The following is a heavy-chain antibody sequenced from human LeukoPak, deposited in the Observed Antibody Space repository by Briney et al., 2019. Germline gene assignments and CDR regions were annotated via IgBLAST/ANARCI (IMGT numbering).Heavy chain of an antibody. CDR2: IVVGSGNT. Sequence: ASVKVSCKASGFTFTTSAVQWVRQARGQRLEWIGWIVVGSGNTNYAQKFQERVTITRDMSTSTVYMDLSSQRSEDTAVYYCVRDHDYYFGYWGQGILVTVSA. J-gene: IGHJ4*02. D-gene: IGHD3-16*01. CDR1: GFTFTTSA. CDR3: VRDHDYYFGY. V-gene: IGHV1-58*01.